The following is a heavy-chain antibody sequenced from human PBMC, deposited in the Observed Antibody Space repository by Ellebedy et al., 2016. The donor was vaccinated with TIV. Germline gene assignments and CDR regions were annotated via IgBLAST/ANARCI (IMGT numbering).Heavy chain of an antibody. Sequence: AASVKVSCKASGGTFSSYAISWVRQAPGQGLEWMGGIIPIFGTANYAQKFQGRVTITADESTSTAYMELSSLRSEDTAVYYCASMVPGEPNFDYWGQGTLVTVSS. D-gene: IGHD4/OR15-4a*01. CDR3: ASMVPGEPNFDY. J-gene: IGHJ4*02. V-gene: IGHV1-69*13. CDR1: GGTFSSYA. CDR2: IIPIFGTA.